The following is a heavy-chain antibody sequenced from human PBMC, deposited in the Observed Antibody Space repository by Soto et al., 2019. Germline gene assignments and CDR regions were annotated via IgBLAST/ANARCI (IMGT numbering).Heavy chain of an antibody. D-gene: IGHD2-15*01. J-gene: IGHJ4*02. CDR3: VRTSGPHLYSFAY. CDR2: IYDGGST. V-gene: IGHV3-53*02. CDR1: GFIVSSSC. Sequence: EVQLVETGGGLIQPGGSLRLSCAASGFIVSSSCMTWVCQAPGKGLEWVSAIYDGGSTYYADSVKGRFTISRDNSENTLYLQMNSLRVEDTAVYYWVRTSGPHLYSFAYWGQGTLVTVSS.